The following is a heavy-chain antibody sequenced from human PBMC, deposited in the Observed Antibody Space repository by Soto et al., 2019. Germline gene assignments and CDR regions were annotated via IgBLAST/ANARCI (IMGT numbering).Heavy chain of an antibody. CDR1: GFTVSSNY. V-gene: IGHV3-66*01. D-gene: IGHD5-18*01. Sequence: VQLVESGGGLVQPGGSLRLSCAASGFTVSSNYMSWVRQAPGKGLEWVSVIYSGGSTYYADSVKGRFTISRDNSKNTLYLQMNSLRAEDTAVYYCARDEVDTAMVRRGYFDYWGQGTLVTVSS. CDR3: ARDEVDTAMVRRGYFDY. J-gene: IGHJ4*02. CDR2: IYSGGST.